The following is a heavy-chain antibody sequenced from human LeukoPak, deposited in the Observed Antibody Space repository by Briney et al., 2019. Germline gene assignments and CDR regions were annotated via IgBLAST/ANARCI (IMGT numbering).Heavy chain of an antibody. J-gene: IGHJ4*02. CDR2: IYHSGST. CDR3: ARERGIAAAGIKGAPDY. CDR1: GYSISSGYC. Sequence: SETLSLTCTVSGYSISSGYCWGWIRQPPGKGLEWIGSIYHSGSTYYNPSLKSRVTISVDTSKNQFSLKLSSVTAADTAVYYCARERGIAAAGIKGAPDYWGQGTLVTVSS. D-gene: IGHD6-13*01. V-gene: IGHV4-38-2*02.